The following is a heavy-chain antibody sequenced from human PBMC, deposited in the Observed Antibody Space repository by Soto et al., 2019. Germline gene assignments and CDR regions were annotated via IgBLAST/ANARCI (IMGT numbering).Heavy chain of an antibody. CDR3: AREALITPNYYYYYMDV. CDR1: GYTFTSYG. Sequence: QVQLVQSGAEVKKPGASVKVSCKASGYTFTSYGISWVRQAPGQGLEWMGWISAYNGNTNYAQKLQGRVTMTTDTSTSTAYMELRSLRSDDTAVYYGAREALITPNYYYYYMDVWGKGTTVTVSS. J-gene: IGHJ6*03. V-gene: IGHV1-18*01. CDR2: ISAYNGNT. D-gene: IGHD1-20*01.